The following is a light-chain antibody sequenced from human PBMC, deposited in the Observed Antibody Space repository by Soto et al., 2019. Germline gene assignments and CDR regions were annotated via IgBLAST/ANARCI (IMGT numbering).Light chain of an antibody. CDR2: DAS. V-gene: IGKV3-11*01. CDR3: RQRSSWPPIT. J-gene: IGKJ5*01. CDR1: QSVSSY. Sequence: EIVLTQSPATLSLSPGERATLSCRASQSVSSYLAWYQQKPGQDPRLLIYDASNRATGIPARFSGSGSGTDFTLTISSLEPEDFAVYYCRQRSSWPPITFGQGTRVEIK.